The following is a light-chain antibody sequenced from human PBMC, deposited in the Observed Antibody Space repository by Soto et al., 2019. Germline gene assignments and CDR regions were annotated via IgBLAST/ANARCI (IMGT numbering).Light chain of an antibody. J-gene: IGKJ4*01. Sequence: EIVLTQSPATLSLSPGERATLSCRASESVSDYIAWYQQKPGQPPRLVIYDTSNRATGVPARFSGSGSGTDFTLTISSLEPEDFAVYYCQQRTNWLTFGGGTRWRSN. CDR2: DTS. CDR3: QQRTNWLT. V-gene: IGKV3-11*01. CDR1: ESVSDY.